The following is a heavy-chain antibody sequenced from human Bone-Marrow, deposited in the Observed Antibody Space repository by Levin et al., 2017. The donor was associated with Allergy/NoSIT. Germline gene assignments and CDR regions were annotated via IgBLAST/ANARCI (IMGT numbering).Heavy chain of an antibody. Sequence: GESLKISCAASGFTFSSYAMHWVRQAPGKGLEWVAVISYDGSNKYYADSVKGRFTISRDNSKNTLYLQMNSLRAEDTAVYYCARGEGSVGAFDYWGQGTLVTVSS. CDR2: ISYDGSNK. V-gene: IGHV3-30-3*01. J-gene: IGHJ4*02. D-gene: IGHD1-26*01. CDR3: ARGEGSVGAFDY. CDR1: GFTFSSYA.